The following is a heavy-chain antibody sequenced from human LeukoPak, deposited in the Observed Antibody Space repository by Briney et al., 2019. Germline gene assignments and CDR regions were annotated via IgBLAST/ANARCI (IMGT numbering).Heavy chain of an antibody. CDR3: GSLEYSSND. J-gene: IGHJ4*02. D-gene: IGHD6-6*01. V-gene: IGHV4-34*01. CDR1: GGSFSGYY. Sequence: PSETLSLTCAVYGGSFSGYYWSWIRQPPGKGLEWIGEINHSGSTNYNPSLKSRVTISVDTSKNQFSLKLSSVTAADTAVYYCGSLEYSSNDWGQGTLVTVSS. CDR2: INHSGST.